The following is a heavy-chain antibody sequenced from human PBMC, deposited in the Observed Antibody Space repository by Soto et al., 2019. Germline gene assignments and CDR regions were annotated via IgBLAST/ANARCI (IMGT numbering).Heavy chain of an antibody. CDR2: IYYSGST. J-gene: IGHJ4*02. CDR3: ARQNYGDPGRLGY. V-gene: IGHV4-39*01. Sequence: SETLSLTCTVSGGSISSSSYYWGWIRQPPGKGLEWIGSIYYSGSTYYNPSLKSRVTISVDTSKNQFSLKLSSVTAADTAVYYCARQNYGDPGRLGYWGQGTLVTVSP. CDR1: GGSISSSSYY. D-gene: IGHD4-17*01.